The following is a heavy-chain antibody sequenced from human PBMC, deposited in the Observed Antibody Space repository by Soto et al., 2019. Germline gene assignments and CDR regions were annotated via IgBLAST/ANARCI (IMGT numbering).Heavy chain of an antibody. V-gene: IGHV1-18*01. D-gene: IGHD3-10*01. CDR3: ARAGAAPYYYYGLDV. Sequence: QMMQSGTEVKKPGASVRVSCKTSGYTFSAYDIYWVRQAPGQGLEWMGWIRAYNGDTNYAQKFKSKVTMTTAKSTETAYMDMRSLTSGDTAIYYCARAGAAPYYYYGLDVWGQGTTVTVSS. CDR2: IRAYNGDT. J-gene: IGHJ6*02. CDR1: GYTFSAYD.